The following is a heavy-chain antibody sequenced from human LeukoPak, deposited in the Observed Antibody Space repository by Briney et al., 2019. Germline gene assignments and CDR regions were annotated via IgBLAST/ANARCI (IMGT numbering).Heavy chain of an antibody. CDR3: ARPVGDYYGMDV. D-gene: IGHD4-23*01. Sequence: ASVKVSCKASGYTFTRYYMHWVRQAPGQGLEWMGWINPNSGGTNYAQKFQGRVTMTRDTSISTAYMELRSLRSDDTAVYYCARPVGDYYGMDVWGQGTTVTVSS. CDR2: INPNSGGT. J-gene: IGHJ6*02. CDR1: GYTFTRYY. V-gene: IGHV1-2*02.